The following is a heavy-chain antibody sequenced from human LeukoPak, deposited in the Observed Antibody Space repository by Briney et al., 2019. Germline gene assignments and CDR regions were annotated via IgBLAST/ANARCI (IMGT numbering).Heavy chain of an antibody. CDR1: GFTFGDYA. Sequence: GGSLRLSCRTAGFTFGDYAMSRVRQAPGKGLEWVGFIRSETYGGTTEYDASVKDRFTISRDDSKSVAYLQMNSLKTEDTGVYYCAKVEWELPRNWGQGTLVTV. CDR3: AKVEWELPRN. J-gene: IGHJ4*02. V-gene: IGHV3-49*04. CDR2: IRSETYGGTT. D-gene: IGHD1-26*01.